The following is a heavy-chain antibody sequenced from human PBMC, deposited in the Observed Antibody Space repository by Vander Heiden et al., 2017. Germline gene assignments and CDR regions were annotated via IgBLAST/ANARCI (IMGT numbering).Heavy chain of an antibody. Sequence: QVQLPQTGAGLLTPSETLSLTCSVTGRSCSGGYWSWIRQPPGQGLEWIGEITHSGSTNYNPSLKSRVTISVDTSKNQFSLKLSSVTAAETAVYYCARLRRTYCSGGSCYSATYAFDIWGQGTMVTVSS. V-gene: IGHV4-34*01. CDR1: GRSCSGGY. CDR3: ARLRRTYCSGGSCYSATYAFDI. J-gene: IGHJ3*02. CDR2: ITHSGST. D-gene: IGHD2-15*01.